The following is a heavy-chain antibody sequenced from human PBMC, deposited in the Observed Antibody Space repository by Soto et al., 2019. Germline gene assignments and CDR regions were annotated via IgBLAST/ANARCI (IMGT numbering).Heavy chain of an antibody. Sequence: QITLKESGPTLVKPTQTLTLTCTFSGFSLSTSGVGVGWIRQPPGKALEWLALIYWDDDKRYSPSLKSRLTITHKPPKDHPAPTMPNMAPLDTAPYYCAHRRLGYCSGGGCYPSAFDIWGQGTMVTVSS. CDR2: IYWDDDK. V-gene: IGHV2-5*02. CDR3: AHRRLGYCSGGGCYPSAFDI. D-gene: IGHD2-15*01. CDR1: GFSLSTSGVG. J-gene: IGHJ3*02.